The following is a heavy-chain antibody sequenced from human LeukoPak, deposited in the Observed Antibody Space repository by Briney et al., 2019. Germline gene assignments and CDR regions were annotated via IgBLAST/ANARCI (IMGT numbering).Heavy chain of an antibody. D-gene: IGHD3-22*01. CDR2: ISYDGSNK. V-gene: IGHV3-30*18. J-gene: IGHJ4*02. CDR3: AKDRIVVVITTVDY. CDR1: GFTFSSYG. Sequence: GGSLRLPCAASGFTFSSYGMHWVRQAPGKGLEWVAVISYDGSNKYYADSVKGRFTISRDNSKNTLYLQMNSLRAEDTAVYYCAKDRIVVVITTVDYWGQGTLVTVSS.